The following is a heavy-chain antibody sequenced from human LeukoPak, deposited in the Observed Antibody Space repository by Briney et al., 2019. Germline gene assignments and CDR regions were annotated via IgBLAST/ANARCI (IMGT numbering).Heavy chain of an antibody. CDR3: ARHPSVAGTKGGFDH. CDR1: GYSISSGYY. D-gene: IGHD6-19*01. Sequence: SETLSLTCSVSGYSISSGYYWAWIRQPPGKGLEWIGSVYPGGNSNSNPSLKSRLTISVDTSKNQFSLKLSSVTAADTAVYYCARHPSVAGTKGGFDHWGQGTLVTVSS. V-gene: IGHV4-38-2*02. J-gene: IGHJ4*02. CDR2: VYPGGNS.